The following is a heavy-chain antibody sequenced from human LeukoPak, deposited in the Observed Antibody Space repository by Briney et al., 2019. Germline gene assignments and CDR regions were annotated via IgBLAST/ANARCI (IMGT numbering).Heavy chain of an antibody. V-gene: IGHV3-23*01. CDR3: AKDHDSSSWDYYYGMDV. Sequence: GRSLRLSCAGSGFTFSSYAMSWVRQAPGKGLEWVSAISGSGGSTYYADSVKGRFTISRDNSKNTLYLQMNSLRAEDTAVYYCAKDHDSSSWDYYYGMDVWGQGTTVTVSS. CDR1: GFTFSSYA. D-gene: IGHD6-13*01. CDR2: ISGSGGST. J-gene: IGHJ6*02.